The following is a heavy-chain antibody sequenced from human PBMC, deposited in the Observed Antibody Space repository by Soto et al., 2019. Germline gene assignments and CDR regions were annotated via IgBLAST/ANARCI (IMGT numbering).Heavy chain of an antibody. J-gene: IGHJ4*02. Sequence: PGGSLRLSCAASGFTFSSYSMNWVRQAPGKGLEWVSSISSSSSYIYYADSVKGRFTISRDNAKNTLCLQMNSLRAEDTAVYYCARDYFDYYDSSGYYAYWGQGTLVTVSS. CDR3: ARDYFDYYDSSGYYAY. CDR1: GFTFSSYS. D-gene: IGHD3-22*01. V-gene: IGHV3-21*01. CDR2: ISSSSSYI.